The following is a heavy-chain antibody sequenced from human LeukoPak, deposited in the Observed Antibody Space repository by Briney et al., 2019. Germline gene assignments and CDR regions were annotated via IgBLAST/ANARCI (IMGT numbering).Heavy chain of an antibody. CDR3: ATPPPFFGVVPYYFDY. CDR2: FDPEDGET. D-gene: IGHD3-3*01. V-gene: IGHV1-24*01. CDR1: GYTLTELS. Sequence: ASVKVSCKVSGYTLTELSMHWVRQAPGKGLEWMVGFDPEDGETIYAQKFQGRVTMTEDTSTDTAYMELSSLRSEDTAVYYCATPPPFFGVVPYYFDYWGQGTLVTVSS. J-gene: IGHJ4*02.